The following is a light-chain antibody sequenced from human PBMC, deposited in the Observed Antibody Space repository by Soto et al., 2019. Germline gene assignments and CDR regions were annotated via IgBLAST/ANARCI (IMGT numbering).Light chain of an antibody. V-gene: IGKV3-11*01. J-gene: IGKJ1*01. CDR1: QSVSSY. CDR3: QQRSDWPWT. Sequence: EIVLTQSPATLSLSPGERDTLSCRASQSVSSYLAWYQQKPGQAPRLLMYEASNRATGIPDRFSGGGSGTDFTLAISSLEPEDFAVYYCQQRSDWPWTFGQGTKVEIK. CDR2: EAS.